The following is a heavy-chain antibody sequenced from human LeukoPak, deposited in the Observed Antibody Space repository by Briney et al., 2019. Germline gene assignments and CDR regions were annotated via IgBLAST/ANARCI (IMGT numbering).Heavy chain of an antibody. J-gene: IGHJ4*02. CDR3: ARAYDSSGYESDY. D-gene: IGHD3-22*01. CDR1: GGTFSSYA. Sequence: SVKVSCKASGGTFSSYAISWVRQAPGQGLEWMGRIIPILGIANYAQKFQGRVTITADKSTSTAYMELSSLRSEDTAVYHCARAYDSSGYESDYWGQGTLVTVSS. V-gene: IGHV1-69*04. CDR2: IIPILGIA.